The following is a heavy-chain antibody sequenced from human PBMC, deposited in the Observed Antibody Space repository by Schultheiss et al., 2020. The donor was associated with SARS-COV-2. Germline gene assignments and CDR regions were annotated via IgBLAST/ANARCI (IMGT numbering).Heavy chain of an antibody. V-gene: IGHV4-59*01. J-gene: IGHJ2*01. CDR1: GGSISSYY. D-gene: IGHD4-23*01. CDR3: ARERRMTTVVTSWYFDL. Sequence: SQTLSLTCTVSGGSISSYYWSWIRQPPGKGLEWIGEINHSGSTDYNPSLKSRVTISVDTSKNQFSLKLSSVTAADTAVYYCARERRMTTVVTSWYFDLWGQGTLVTVSS. CDR2: INHSGST.